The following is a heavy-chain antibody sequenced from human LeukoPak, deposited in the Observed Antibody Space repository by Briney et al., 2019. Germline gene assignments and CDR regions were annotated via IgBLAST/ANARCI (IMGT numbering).Heavy chain of an antibody. Sequence: ASVKVSCKASGYTFTSYGISWVRQAPGQGLEWMGWISAYNGNTNYAQKLQGRVTMTTDTSTSTAYMELRSLRSDDTAVYYCARAYYDILTGYWTRYYYYMDVWGKGTTVTISS. D-gene: IGHD3-9*01. CDR2: ISAYNGNT. CDR1: GYTFTSYG. CDR3: ARAYYDILTGYWTRYYYYMDV. J-gene: IGHJ6*03. V-gene: IGHV1-18*01.